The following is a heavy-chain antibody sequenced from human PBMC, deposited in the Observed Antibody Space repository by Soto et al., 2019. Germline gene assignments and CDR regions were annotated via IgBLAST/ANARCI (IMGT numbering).Heavy chain of an antibody. D-gene: IGHD2-8*01. Sequence: QVQLVQSGAEVKKPGASVKVSCKASGYTFTTYDISWVRQAPGQGLEWMGRISTYNGNTNYPQSRXXRLTMTTDTSXXTXYXXLRSLRSDDTAVYYCARDPYHVLMVNAPNLYGMDVWGQGTTVTVSS. CDR2: ISTYNGNT. J-gene: IGHJ6*02. CDR1: GYTFTTYD. V-gene: IGHV1-18*01. CDR3: ARDPYHVLMVNAPNLYGMDV.